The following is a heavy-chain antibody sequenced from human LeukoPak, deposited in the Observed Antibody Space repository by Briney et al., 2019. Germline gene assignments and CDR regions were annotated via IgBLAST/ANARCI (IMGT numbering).Heavy chain of an antibody. CDR3: ARDSMTTVTTGWFDR. Sequence: SGGSLRLSCAASGFILSTYGMHWVRQAPGKGLEWVAVIWYDGNNRNYADSVKGRFTISRDNSKNTLYLQMESLRAEDTAVYYRARDSMTTVTTGWFDRWGQGTLVTVSS. CDR2: IWYDGNNR. J-gene: IGHJ5*02. V-gene: IGHV3-33*01. D-gene: IGHD4-17*01. CDR1: GFILSTYG.